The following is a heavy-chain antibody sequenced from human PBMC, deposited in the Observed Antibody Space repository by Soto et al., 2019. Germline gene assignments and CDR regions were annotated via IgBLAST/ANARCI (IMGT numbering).Heavy chain of an antibody. CDR1: EFTFANAW. Sequence: EVQLVESGGDLVKPGGSLRLSCAASEFTFANAWISWVRQAPGKGLEWVGRIKSKADGGTTDYAAPVKGRFTISRDESQNTLYLQMNSLKTEDTAVYYCTSIFYGHRGQGTLVTVSS. V-gene: IGHV3-15*01. CDR3: TSIFYGH. J-gene: IGHJ4*02. D-gene: IGHD2-8*01. CDR2: IKSKADGGTT.